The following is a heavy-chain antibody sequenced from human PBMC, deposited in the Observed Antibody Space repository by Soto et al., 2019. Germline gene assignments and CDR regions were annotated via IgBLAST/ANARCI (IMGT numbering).Heavy chain of an antibody. Sequence: QVQLVQSGAEVKKPGSSVKVSCKASGGTFSSYAISWVRQAPGQGLEWMGGIIPIFGTANYAQKFQGRVTITADKSTSTAYMELSSLRSEDTAVYSCARVRYCSGGSCLEGNWFDPWGQGTLVTVSS. J-gene: IGHJ5*02. CDR3: ARVRYCSGGSCLEGNWFDP. D-gene: IGHD2-15*01. CDR1: GGTFSSYA. V-gene: IGHV1-69*06. CDR2: IIPIFGTA.